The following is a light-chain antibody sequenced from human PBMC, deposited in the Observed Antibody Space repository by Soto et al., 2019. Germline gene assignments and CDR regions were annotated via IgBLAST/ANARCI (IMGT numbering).Light chain of an antibody. CDR1: QGISSW. J-gene: IGKJ5*01. V-gene: IGKV1D-12*01. CDR3: QQLNTFPLT. Sequence: DIQMTQSPSSVSASVGDIVTITCRASQGISSWLAWYQQKPGRAPKLLIYAASRLQSGVPSRFSGSGSGTHFILTINGLQPEDFATYYCQQLNTFPLTFGQGTRLEI. CDR2: AAS.